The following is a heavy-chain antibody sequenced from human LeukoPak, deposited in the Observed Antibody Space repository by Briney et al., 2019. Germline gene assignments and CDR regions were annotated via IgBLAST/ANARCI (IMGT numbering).Heavy chain of an antibody. J-gene: IGHJ3*02. V-gene: IGHV3-53*01. Sequence: GGSLRLSCAASGFTVSSKYMNWVRQAPGKGLEWVSIIYSGGSTYYPDSVKGRVTISRDNSKNTLYLQMHSLRAEDTAVYYCARSVGAGGAFDIWGQGTMVTVSS. CDR1: GFTVSSKY. CDR2: IYSGGST. CDR3: ARSVGAGGAFDI. D-gene: IGHD3-10*01.